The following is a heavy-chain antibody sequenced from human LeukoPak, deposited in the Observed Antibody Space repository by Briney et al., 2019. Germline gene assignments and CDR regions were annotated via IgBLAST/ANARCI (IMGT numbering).Heavy chain of an antibody. V-gene: IGHV4-34*01. CDR2: INHSGST. Sequence: SETLSLTCAVYGGSFSGYYWSWIRQPPGKGLEWIGEINHSGSTNYNPSLKSRVTISVDTSKNQFSLKLSSVTAADAAVYYCARRPRGGVPAAYNWFDPWGQGTLVSVSS. J-gene: IGHJ5*02. CDR1: GGSFSGYY. D-gene: IGHD6-13*01. CDR3: ARRPRGGVPAAYNWFDP.